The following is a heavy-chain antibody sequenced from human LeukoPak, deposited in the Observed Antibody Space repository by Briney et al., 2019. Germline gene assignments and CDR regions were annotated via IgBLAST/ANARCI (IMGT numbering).Heavy chain of an antibody. Sequence: GESLKISCKGSGYSFTSYWIGWVRQMPGKGLEWMGIIYPGDSDTRYSPSFQGQVTISADKSISTACLQWSSLKASDTAMYYCARHKVSTYYDFWSGSSLAYFDYWGQGTLVTVSS. CDR1: GYSFTSYW. D-gene: IGHD3-3*01. CDR3: ARHKVSTYYDFWSGSSLAYFDY. J-gene: IGHJ4*02. CDR2: IYPGDSDT. V-gene: IGHV5-51*01.